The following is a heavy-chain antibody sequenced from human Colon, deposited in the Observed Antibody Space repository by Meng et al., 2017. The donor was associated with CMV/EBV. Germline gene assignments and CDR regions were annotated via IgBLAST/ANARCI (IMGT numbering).Heavy chain of an antibody. CDR3: ARDGADCTTTTCSIDF. CDR1: GYTFSNFG. CDR2: ISGNNGNT. J-gene: IGHJ4*02. V-gene: IGHV1-18*01. D-gene: IGHD2/OR15-2a*01. Sequence: ASVKVSCKASGYTFSNFGISWVRQAPGQGLEWMGWISGNNGNTNFARKFQGRIAMTTDTSTTTAHMELRSLGSDDTAIYYCARDGADCTTTTCSIDFWGQGTLVTVSS.